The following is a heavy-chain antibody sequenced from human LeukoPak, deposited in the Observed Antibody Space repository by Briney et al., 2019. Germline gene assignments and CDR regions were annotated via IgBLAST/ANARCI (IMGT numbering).Heavy chain of an antibody. J-gene: IGHJ4*02. Sequence: PSETLSLTCTVSGGSISSSSSYWGWIRQPPGKGLEWIGYIYYSGSTNYNPSLKSRVTISVDTSKNQFSLKLSSVTAADTAVYYCARVRRDGYNPFDYWGQGTLVTVSS. CDR2: IYYSGST. V-gene: IGHV4-61*05. CDR3: ARVRRDGYNPFDY. D-gene: IGHD5-24*01. CDR1: GGSISSSSSY.